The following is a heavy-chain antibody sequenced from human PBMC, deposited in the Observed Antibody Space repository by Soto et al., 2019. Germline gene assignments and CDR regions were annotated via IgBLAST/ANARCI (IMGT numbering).Heavy chain of an antibody. CDR2: IYTSGST. V-gene: IGHV4-4*07. CDR3: ATDCGGRNYYDPYFGL. CDR1: GGSISSYY. J-gene: IGHJ2*01. D-gene: IGHD3-22*01. Sequence: SETLSLTCTVSGGSISSYYWSWIRQPAGKGLEWIGRIYTSGSTNYNPSLKSRVTMSVDTSKNQFSLKLSSVTAADTAVYYCATDCGGRNYYDPYFGLWGRGTLVTVSS.